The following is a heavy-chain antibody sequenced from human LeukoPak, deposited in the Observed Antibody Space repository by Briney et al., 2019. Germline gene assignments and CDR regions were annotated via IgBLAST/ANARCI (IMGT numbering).Heavy chain of an antibody. J-gene: IGHJ3*02. CDR3: ARGGLPFHTMIVVVIRRRSFDI. D-gene: IGHD3-22*01. V-gene: IGHV4-39*07. CDR2: IYYSGST. CDR1: GGSISSSSYY. Sequence: PSETLSLTCTVSGGSISSSSYYWGWIRQPPGKGLEWIGSIYYSGSTYYNPSLKSRVTISVDTSKNQFSLKLSSVTAADTAVYYCARGGLPFHTMIVVVIRRRSFDIWGQGTMVTVSS.